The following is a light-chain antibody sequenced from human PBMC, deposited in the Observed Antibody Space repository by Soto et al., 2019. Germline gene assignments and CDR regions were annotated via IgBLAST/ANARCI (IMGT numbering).Light chain of an antibody. J-gene: IGKJ1*01. CDR1: QRISSY. CDR2: DAS. V-gene: IGKV1-39*01. Sequence: DIQMTQSPSSLSASVGDTVSITCRASQRISSYLNWYQQRPGKAPKFLIYDASTLQGGVPSRFSGSGSGTDFTLTISSLQPEDFATYYCQQSYTTPRTFGQGTTVDIK. CDR3: QQSYTTPRT.